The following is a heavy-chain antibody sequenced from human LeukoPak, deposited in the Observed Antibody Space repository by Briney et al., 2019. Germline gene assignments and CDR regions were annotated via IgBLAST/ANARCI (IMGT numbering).Heavy chain of an antibody. J-gene: IGHJ4*02. CDR2: IYSDNT. Sequence: SGGSLRLSCTVSGFTVSSNSMSWVRQAPGKGLEWVSFIYSDNTHYLDSVKGRFTISRDNSKNTLYLQMNSLRAEDTAVYYCARRAGAYSHPYDYWGQGTLVTVSS. D-gene: IGHD4/OR15-4a*01. CDR3: ARRAGAYSHPYDY. V-gene: IGHV3-53*01. CDR1: GFTVSSNS.